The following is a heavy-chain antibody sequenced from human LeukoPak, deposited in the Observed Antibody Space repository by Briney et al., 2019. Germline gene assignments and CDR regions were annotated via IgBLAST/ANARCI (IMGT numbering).Heavy chain of an antibody. Sequence: SVTVSCKASGGTFSSYTISWVRQAPGQGLEWMGRIIPILGIANYARKFQGRVTITADKSTSTAYMELSSLRSEDTAVYYCARGLREGNDYWGQGTLVTVSS. J-gene: IGHJ4*02. CDR2: IIPILGIA. CDR1: GGTFSSYT. V-gene: IGHV1-69*02. CDR3: ARGLREGNDY. D-gene: IGHD5-12*01.